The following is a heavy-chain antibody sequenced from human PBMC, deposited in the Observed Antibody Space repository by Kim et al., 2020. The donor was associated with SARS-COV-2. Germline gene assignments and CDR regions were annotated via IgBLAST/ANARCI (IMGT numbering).Heavy chain of an antibody. V-gene: IGHV3-11*06. CDR3: ARDGSGSWYDYYYYGMDV. Sequence: KGRFTISRDNAKNSLYLQMNSLRAEDTAVYYCARDGSGSWYDYYYYGMDVWGQGTTVTVSS. J-gene: IGHJ6*02. D-gene: IGHD6-13*01.